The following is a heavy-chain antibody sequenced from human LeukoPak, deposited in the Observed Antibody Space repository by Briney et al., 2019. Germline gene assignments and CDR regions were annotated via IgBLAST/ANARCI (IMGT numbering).Heavy chain of an antibody. CDR1: GFPFSTFW. J-gene: IGHJ3*02. CDR2: INQDGSEK. D-gene: IGHD6-19*01. CDR3: ARDNSSGWYDEAFDI. V-gene: IGHV3-7*01. Sequence: GGPLRLSCAVSGFPFSTFWMSWVRQAPGKGLEWVANINQDGSEKYYVDSVRGRFAISRDNAKNSLYLQMNSLRAEDTAVYYCARDNSSGWYDEAFDIWGQGTMVTVSS.